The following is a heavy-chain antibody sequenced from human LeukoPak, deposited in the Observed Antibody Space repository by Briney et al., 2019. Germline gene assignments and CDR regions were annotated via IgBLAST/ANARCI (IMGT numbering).Heavy chain of an antibody. CDR2: ISPAGDST. D-gene: IGHD4-17*01. J-gene: IGHJ4*02. V-gene: IGHV3-23*01. CDR1: GFTFSDYS. CDR3: ARGGYGAYVGYDFDY. Sequence: PGGSLILSCTASGFTFSDYSMSWVRQAPGAGLEWVSAISPAGDSTTDADSVKGRFTISRDNSKNTLYLQMNSLRAEDTAVYYCARGGYGAYVGYDFDYWGQGTLVTVSS.